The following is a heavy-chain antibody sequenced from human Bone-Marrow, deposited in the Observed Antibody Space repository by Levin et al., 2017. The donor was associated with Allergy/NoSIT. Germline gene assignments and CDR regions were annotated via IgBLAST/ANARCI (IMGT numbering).Heavy chain of an antibody. CDR1: GFTFGDYA. CDR2: IRSRPYGEST. D-gene: IGHD3-10*01. Sequence: GGSLRLSCTGSGFTFGDYALSWFRQAPGKGLEWIGFIRSRPYGESTEYAASLIGRFTISRDDSKTVAYLQMSSLKSEDTAIYFCTRDGAVPHYQGSGMYYFDSWGQGTQVIVSS. V-gene: IGHV3-49*03. CDR3: TRDGAVPHYQGSGMYYFDS. J-gene: IGHJ4*02.